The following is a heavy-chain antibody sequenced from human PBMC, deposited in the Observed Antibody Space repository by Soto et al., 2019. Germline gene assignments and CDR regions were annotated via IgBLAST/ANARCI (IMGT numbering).Heavy chain of an antibody. CDR1: GASISSGDYY. CDR3: ARGVVLVPATPNWFDP. D-gene: IGHD2-2*01. J-gene: IGHJ5*02. CDR2: IYYSGNN. Sequence: PSETLSLTCTVSGASISSGDYYWSWIRQHPGKGLELIGYIYYSGNNYYNPSLKSRVTILLDTSKNQFSLKLSSMTGADTAVYYCARGVVLVPATPNWFDPWGQGTLVTVS. V-gene: IGHV4-31*03.